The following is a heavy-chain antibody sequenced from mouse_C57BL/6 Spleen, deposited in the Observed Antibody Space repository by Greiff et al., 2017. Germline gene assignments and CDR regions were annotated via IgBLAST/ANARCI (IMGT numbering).Heavy chain of an antibody. Sequence: QVQLQQSGAELARPGASVKLSCTASGYTFTSYGISWVKQRTGQGLEWIGEIYPRSGNTYSNEKFKGKATLTADKSPSTAYMELRSLTSEDSAVYFCARSETGMGGYWGQGTTLTVSS. V-gene: IGHV1-81*01. D-gene: IGHD4-1*01. CDR3: ARSETGMGGY. CDR1: GYTFTSYG. J-gene: IGHJ2*01. CDR2: IYPRSGNT.